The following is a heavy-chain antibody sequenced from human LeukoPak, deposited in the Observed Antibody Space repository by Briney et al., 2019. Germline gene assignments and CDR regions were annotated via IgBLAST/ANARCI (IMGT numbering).Heavy chain of an antibody. CDR2: ISAYNDNT. J-gene: IGHJ6*03. CDR3: ARVVPAADYYYYYHMDV. D-gene: IGHD2-2*01. V-gene: IGHV1-18*01. Sequence: ASVKVSCKASGYTFTSYGISWVRQAPGQGLEWMGWISAYNDNTNYAQKLQGRVTMTTDTSTSTAYMELRSLRSDDTAVYYCARVVPAADYYYYYHMDVWGKGTTVTVSS. CDR1: GYTFTSYG.